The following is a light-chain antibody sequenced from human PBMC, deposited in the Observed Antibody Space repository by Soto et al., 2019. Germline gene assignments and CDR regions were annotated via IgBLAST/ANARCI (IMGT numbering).Light chain of an antibody. CDR1: SGSIASNF. J-gene: IGLJ2*01. V-gene: IGLV6-57*01. CDR3: QSYGSSTVV. CDR2: EDN. Sequence: NFMLTQPHSVSESPGKTVTISCTRSSGSIASNFVQWYQQRPGSSPTTVIYEDNRRPSGVPDRFSGSIDSSSNSASLTISGLKTEDEADYYCQSYGSSTVVFGGGTKLTVL.